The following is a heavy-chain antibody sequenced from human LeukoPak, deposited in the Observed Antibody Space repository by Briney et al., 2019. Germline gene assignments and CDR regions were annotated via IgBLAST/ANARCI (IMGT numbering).Heavy chain of an antibody. D-gene: IGHD2-15*01. CDR1: GGSIISGDYY. Sequence: SQTLSLTCTVSGGSIISGDYYWSWIRQPPSKGLEWIGYTYYSGTTSYNSSLQSRVTISVDTSKNQFSLKLNSVTAADTAVYYCASIGYCSGGSCLYFDLWGQGTLVTVSS. CDR2: TYYSGTT. J-gene: IGHJ4*02. CDR3: ASIGYCSGGSCLYFDL. V-gene: IGHV4-30-4*01.